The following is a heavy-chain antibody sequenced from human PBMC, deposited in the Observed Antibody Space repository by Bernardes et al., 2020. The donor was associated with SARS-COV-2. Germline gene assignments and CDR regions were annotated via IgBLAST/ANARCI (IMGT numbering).Heavy chain of an antibody. CDR1: GGSISNYY. D-gene: IGHD1-26*01. V-gene: IGHV4-4*07. CDR2: IYISGIT. J-gene: IGHJ4*02. Sequence: SETLTLTCTVSGGSISNYYWSWIRQPAGKGLEWIGRIYISGITNYNPSFKSRVTMSEDTSKNQFSLHLTSVTAADTAVYYCAREVDTYSGSYNHFDYWGQGTLVTVSS. CDR3: AREVDTYSGSYNHFDY.